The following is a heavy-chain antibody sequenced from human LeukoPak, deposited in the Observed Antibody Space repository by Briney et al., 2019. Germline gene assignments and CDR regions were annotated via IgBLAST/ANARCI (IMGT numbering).Heavy chain of an antibody. V-gene: IGHV3-53*01. CDR2: IYSGGST. J-gene: IGHJ4*02. D-gene: IGHD3-22*01. Sequence: GGSLRLSCAASGFTVSSNYMSWVRQAPGKGLEWVSVIYSGGSTYYADSVKGRFTISRDNSKNTQYLQMNSLRAEDTAVYYCARDPYYDSSGYLDWGQGTLVTVSS. CDR1: GFTVSSNY. CDR3: ARDPYYDSSGYLD.